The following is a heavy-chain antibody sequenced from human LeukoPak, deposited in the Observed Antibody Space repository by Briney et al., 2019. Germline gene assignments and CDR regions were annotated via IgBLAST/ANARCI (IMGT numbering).Heavy chain of an antibody. D-gene: IGHD2-15*01. Sequence: GGSLRLSCAASGFTFSSYGMHWVRQAPGKGLEWVAVISYDGSNKYYADSVKGRFTISRDNSKNTLYLQLNSLRAEDTAIYSCARDEKDGPLWYWGQGILVFVSS. CDR3: ARDEKDGPLWY. CDR1: GFTFSSYG. J-gene: IGHJ4*02. CDR2: ISYDGSNK. V-gene: IGHV3-30*03.